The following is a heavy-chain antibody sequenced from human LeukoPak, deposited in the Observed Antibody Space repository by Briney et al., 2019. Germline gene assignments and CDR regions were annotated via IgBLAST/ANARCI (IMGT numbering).Heavy chain of an antibody. Sequence: ASVKVSCKASGYTFTSYYMHWVRQAPGQGLEWMGIINPSGGSTSYAQKFQGRVTMTRDTSISTAYMELSRLRSDDTAVYYCARVSRSRSLPDYWGQGTLVTVSS. CDR1: GYTFTSYY. CDR2: INPSGGST. J-gene: IGHJ4*02. D-gene: IGHD6-13*01. V-gene: IGHV1-46*01. CDR3: ARVSRSRSLPDY.